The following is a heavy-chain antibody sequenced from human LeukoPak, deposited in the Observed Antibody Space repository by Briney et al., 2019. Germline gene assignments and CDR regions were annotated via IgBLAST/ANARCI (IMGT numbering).Heavy chain of an antibody. CDR2: IWYDGSNK. CDR1: GFTFSSYG. CDR3: ARDSGIVVVPAHMDV. J-gene: IGHJ6*03. V-gene: IGHV3-33*01. D-gene: IGHD2-2*01. Sequence: GGSLRLSCAASGFTFSSYGMHWVRQAPGKGLGWVAVIWYDGSNKYYADSVKGRFTISRDNSKNTLYLQMNSLRAEDTAVYYCARDSGIVVVPAHMDVWGKGTTVTVSS.